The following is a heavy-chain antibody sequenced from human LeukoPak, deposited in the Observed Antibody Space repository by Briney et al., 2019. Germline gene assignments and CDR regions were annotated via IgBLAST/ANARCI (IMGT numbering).Heavy chain of an antibody. D-gene: IGHD5-24*01. CDR2: INHSGST. J-gene: IGHJ4*02. V-gene: IGHV4-34*01. Sequence: SETLSLTCAVYGGSFSGYYWTWIRQPPGRGLEWIGEINHSGSTNYNPSLKSRVTISVDTSKSQFSLKLNSVTGADTAMYYCARGRDPYWGQGTLVTVSS. CDR1: GGSFSGYY. CDR3: ARGRDPY.